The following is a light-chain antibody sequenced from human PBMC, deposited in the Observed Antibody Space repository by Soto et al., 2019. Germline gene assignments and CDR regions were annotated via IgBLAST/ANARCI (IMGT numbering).Light chain of an antibody. Sequence: QSVLTQPPSVSATPGQWVTLFCSGGDSNIGSTAVNWYQQVPGTAPKLLIYSSNQRPSGVPDRISGSKSGTSASLAISGLQSEDEADYYCAAWDDDLHVWLFGGGTKLTVL. V-gene: IGLV1-44*01. CDR1: DSNIGSTA. J-gene: IGLJ2*01. CDR2: SSN. CDR3: AAWDDDLHVWL.